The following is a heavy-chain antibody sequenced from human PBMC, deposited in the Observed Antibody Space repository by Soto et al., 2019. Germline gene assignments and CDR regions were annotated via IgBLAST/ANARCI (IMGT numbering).Heavy chain of an antibody. CDR1: GFTFSSYW. CDR3: ARDPIVGATTQIDY. J-gene: IGHJ4*02. Sequence: GSLRLSCAASGFTFSSYWMSWVRQAPGKGLEWVANIKQDGSEKYYVDSVKGRFTISRDNAKNSLYLQMNSLRAEDTAVYYCARDPIVGATTQIDYWGQGTLVTVSS. V-gene: IGHV3-7*03. D-gene: IGHD1-26*01. CDR2: IKQDGSEK.